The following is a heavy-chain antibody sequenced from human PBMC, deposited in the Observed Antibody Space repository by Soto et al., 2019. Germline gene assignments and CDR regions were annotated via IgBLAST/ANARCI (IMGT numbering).Heavy chain of an antibody. J-gene: IGHJ3*02. CDR3: ARAYSDAFDI. CDR1: GFTCRDYY. CDR2: ISSSGSGI. V-gene: IGHV3-11*01. Sequence: GSLRLSCAASGFTCRDYYMTWIRQAPGKGLEWAAYISSSGSGIYYPDSVKGRFTISRDNAKNSLYLQMSSLRAEDTAVYFCARAYSDAFDIWGQGTMVTLSS. D-gene: IGHD2-15*01.